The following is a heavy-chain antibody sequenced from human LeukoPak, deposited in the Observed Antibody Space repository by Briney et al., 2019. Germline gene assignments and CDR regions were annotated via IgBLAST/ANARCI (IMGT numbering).Heavy chain of an antibody. CDR1: GGSISSGGYS. J-gene: IGHJ2*01. CDR2: IYYSGST. D-gene: IGHD2-2*01. CDR3: ARDRIGYCSSTSCLADNWYFDL. Sequence: PSETLSLTCTVSGGSISSGGYSWSWIRQHPGKGLEWIGYIYYSGSTYYNPSLKSRVTISVDTSKNQFSLKLSSVTAADTAVYYCARDRIGYCSSTSCLADNWYFDLWGRGTLVTVSS. V-gene: IGHV4-31*03.